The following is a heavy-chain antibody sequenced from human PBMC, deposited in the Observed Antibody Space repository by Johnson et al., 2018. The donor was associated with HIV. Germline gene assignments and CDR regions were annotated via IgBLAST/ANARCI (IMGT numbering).Heavy chain of an antibody. CDR2: IKSKTDGGTT. V-gene: IGHV3-15*01. CDR1: GITFDEYA. D-gene: IGHD1-26*01. Sequence: EVQLVESGGGLVQPGRSLRLSCAASGITFDEYAFHWVRQAPGKGLEWVGRIKSKTDGGTTDYAAPVKGRFTLSRDDSKNTLFLQMNSLKTEDTALYYCTAHYRNAFDIWGQGTMVTVSS. J-gene: IGHJ3*02. CDR3: TAHYRNAFDI.